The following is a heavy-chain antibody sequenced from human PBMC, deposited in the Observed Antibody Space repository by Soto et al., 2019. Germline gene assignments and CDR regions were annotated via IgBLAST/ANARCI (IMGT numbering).Heavy chain of an antibody. CDR2: IWHDGNNK. Sequence: GGSLRLSCAASGFTFSNYGMHWVRQAPGKGLEWVAIIWHDGNNKYYADSVRGRFIISRDNSKNRLYLQMNSLRAEDTAVYYCASDLVGASDSYGLDVWGQGTPVPVSS. D-gene: IGHD1-26*01. V-gene: IGHV3-33*01. CDR3: ASDLVGASDSYGLDV. J-gene: IGHJ6*02. CDR1: GFTFSNYG.